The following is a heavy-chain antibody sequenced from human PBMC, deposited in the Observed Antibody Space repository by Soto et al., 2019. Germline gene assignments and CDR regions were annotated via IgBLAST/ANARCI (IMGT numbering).Heavy chain of an antibody. CDR2: IYHSGST. CDR3: ASVHGDDHYYYYGMDV. CDR1: GGSISSGGYS. J-gene: IGHJ6*02. D-gene: IGHD4-17*01. Sequence: QLQLQGSGSGLVKPSQTLSLTCAVSGGSISSGGYSWSWIRQPPGKGLEWIGYIYHSGSTYYNPSLKSRVTISVDRSKNQFSLKLSSVTAADTAVYYCASVHGDDHYYYYGMDVWGQGTTVTVSS. V-gene: IGHV4-30-2*01.